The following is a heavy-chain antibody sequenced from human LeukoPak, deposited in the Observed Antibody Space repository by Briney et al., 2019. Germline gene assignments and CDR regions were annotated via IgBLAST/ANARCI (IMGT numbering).Heavy chain of an antibody. V-gene: IGHV3-7*01. CDR3: ARDATVAGGNWFDP. Sequence: GGSLRLSCAASGFTFSSYWMSWVRQAPGKGLEWVANIKQDGSEKYYVDSVKGRFTISRDNAKNSLYLQMNSLRAEDTAVYYCARDATVAGGNWFDPWGQGTLVTVSS. D-gene: IGHD6-19*01. CDR1: GFTFSSYW. J-gene: IGHJ5*02. CDR2: IKQDGSEK.